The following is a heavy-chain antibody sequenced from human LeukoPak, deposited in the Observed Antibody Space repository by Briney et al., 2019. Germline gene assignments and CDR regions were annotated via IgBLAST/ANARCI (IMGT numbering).Heavy chain of an antibody. D-gene: IGHD3-10*01. V-gene: IGHV3-23*01. CDR1: GFTFSSYA. Sequence: GGSLRLSCAASGFTFSSYAMSWVRQAPGKGLEWVSAISGSGGSTYYADSVKGRFTISRDNSKNTLYLQMNSLRAEDTAVYYCAKDRRITMVRGAPADYWGQGTLVTVSS. J-gene: IGHJ4*02. CDR2: ISGSGGST. CDR3: AKDRRITMVRGAPADY.